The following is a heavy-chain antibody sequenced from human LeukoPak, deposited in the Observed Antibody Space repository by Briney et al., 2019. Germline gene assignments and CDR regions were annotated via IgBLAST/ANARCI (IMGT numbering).Heavy chain of an antibody. V-gene: IGHV4-38-2*02. CDR1: GYSISSGYY. CDR2: IYHSGST. CDR3: ARDLTTVVRGPPDGGAFDI. J-gene: IGHJ3*02. D-gene: IGHD3-10*01. Sequence: PSETLSLTCTVSGYSISSGYYWGWIRQPPGKGLEWIGSIYHSGSTYYNPSLKSRVTISVDTSKNQFSLKLSSVTAADTAVYYCARDLTTVVRGPPDGGAFDIWGQGTMVTVSS.